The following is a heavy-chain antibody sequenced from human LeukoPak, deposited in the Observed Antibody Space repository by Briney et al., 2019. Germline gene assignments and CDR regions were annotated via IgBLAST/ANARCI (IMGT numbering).Heavy chain of an antibody. V-gene: IGHV3-23*01. J-gene: IGHJ4*02. Sequence: GGSLRLSCAASGFSFSSHGMSWVRQAPGKGLEWVSGIIGGAGSTYYADSVRGRFTISGDNSKNTLYLQMNSLRADDTAVYYCSHGTMYQLDSWGQGTLVTVSS. CDR1: GFSFSSHG. CDR3: SHGTMYQLDS. D-gene: IGHD2-2*01. CDR2: IIGGAGST.